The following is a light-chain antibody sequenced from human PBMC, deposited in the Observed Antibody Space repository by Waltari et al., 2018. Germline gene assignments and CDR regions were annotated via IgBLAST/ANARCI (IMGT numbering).Light chain of an antibody. CDR3: SAWDSSLSDVL. J-gene: IGLJ2*01. V-gene: IGLV1-47*02. CDR2: NNN. Sequence: QSVLTQPPSASGAPGQSVTISCSGSSSNIGSNYVYWYQQLSGKAPKLLIYNNNQRPSRVPDRFSGSKSGTSASLAISGLQSKDEADYYCSAWDSSLSDVLFGGGTRLTVL. CDR1: SSNIGSNY.